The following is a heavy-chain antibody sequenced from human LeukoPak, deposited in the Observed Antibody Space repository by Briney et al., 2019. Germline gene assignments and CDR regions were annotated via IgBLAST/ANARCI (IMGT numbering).Heavy chain of an antibody. CDR3: ARRAYYGSGRPFDY. V-gene: IGHV3-74*01. CDR1: GFTLSSYW. D-gene: IGHD3-10*01. J-gene: IGHJ4*02. CDR2: INSDGSST. Sequence: PGGSLRLSCAASGFTLSSYWMHWVRHAPGKGLVWVSHINSDGSSTSYADSVKGRFTISRDNAKNTLYLQMNSLRAEDTAVYYCARRAYYGSGRPFDYWGQGILVTVSS.